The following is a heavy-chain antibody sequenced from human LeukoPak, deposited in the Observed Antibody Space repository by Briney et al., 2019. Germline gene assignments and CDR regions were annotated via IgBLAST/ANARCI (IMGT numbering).Heavy chain of an antibody. V-gene: IGHV3-21*01. CDR3: ARVLYGSGGYDLDY. CDR2: ISSSSSYI. CDR1: GFTFSSYS. D-gene: IGHD3-10*01. Sequence: PGGSLRLSCAASGFTFSSYSMNWVRQAPGKGLEWVSSISSSSSYIYYADSVKGRFTISRDNAKNSLYLQMNSLRAEDTAVYYCARVLYGSGGYDLDYWGQGTLVTVSS. J-gene: IGHJ4*02.